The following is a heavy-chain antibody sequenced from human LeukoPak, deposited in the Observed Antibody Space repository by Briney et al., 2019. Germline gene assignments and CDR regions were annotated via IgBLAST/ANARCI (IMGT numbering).Heavy chain of an antibody. CDR1: GDSVSSNSAA. D-gene: IGHD6-13*01. CDR3: ARDRWSYYFDY. V-gene: IGHV6-1*01. J-gene: IGHJ4*02. Sequence: SQTLSLTCAISGDSVSSNSAAWNSIRQSPSRGLEWLGRTYYRSRWYNDYAVSVKSRIAIDPDTSKSQFSLQLNSVTPEDTAVYYCARDRWSYYFDYWGQGALVTVSS. CDR2: TYYRSRWYN.